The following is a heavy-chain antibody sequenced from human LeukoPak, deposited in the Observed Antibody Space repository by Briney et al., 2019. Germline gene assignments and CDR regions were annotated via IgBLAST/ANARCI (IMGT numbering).Heavy chain of an antibody. D-gene: IGHD3-22*01. V-gene: IGHV4-59*01. CDR2: IYHTGST. Sequence: PSETLSLTCTVSGGSKSSCYWSWFRQPPGKGLEWIGHIYHTGSTAYNPSLKSRVTISVDTSKNQFSLKLSSVTAADTAVYYCARGYYYNNDGYYSGLDYWGQGTLVTVSS. CDR3: ARGYYYNNDGYYSGLDY. J-gene: IGHJ4*02. CDR1: GGSKSSCY.